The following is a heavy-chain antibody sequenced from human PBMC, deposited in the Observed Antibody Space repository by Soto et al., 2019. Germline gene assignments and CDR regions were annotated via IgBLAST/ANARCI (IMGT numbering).Heavy chain of an antibody. D-gene: IGHD3-3*01. J-gene: IGHJ5*01. Sequence: GGSLRLSCAASGFTFSSYSMNWVRQAPGKGLEWVSSISSSSSYIYYADSVKGRFTISGDNAKNSLYLQMNSLRAEDTAVYYGARGRLLFLEIECNNLFDSCGQGTLVIGSS. CDR2: ISSSSSYI. CDR1: GFTFSSYS. V-gene: IGHV3-21*01. CDR3: ARGRLLFLEIECNNLFDS.